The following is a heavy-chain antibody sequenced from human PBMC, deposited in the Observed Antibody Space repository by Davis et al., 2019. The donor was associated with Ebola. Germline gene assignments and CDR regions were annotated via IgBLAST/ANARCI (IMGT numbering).Heavy chain of an antibody. CDR2: IVVASGST. CDR3: AAAPRWLQLWLEDNDAFDI. Sequence: AASVKVSCKASGFNFNNSAVQWVRQARGQRLEWVGWIVVASGSTHHGQKFQEGVTFTRDMSASTAYMELSSLRSDDTAVYYCAAAPRWLQLWLEDNDAFDIWGQGTMVTVSS. V-gene: IGHV1-58*01. D-gene: IGHD5-24*01. J-gene: IGHJ3*02. CDR1: GFNFNNSA.